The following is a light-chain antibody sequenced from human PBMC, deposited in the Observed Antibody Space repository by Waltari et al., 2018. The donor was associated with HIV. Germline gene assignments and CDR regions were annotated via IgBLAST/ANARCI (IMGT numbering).Light chain of an antibody. CDR3: CSYSGTGVI. V-gene: IGLV2-23*02. Sequence: QSALTQPASVSGSLGQSSTISCSGTSSDVGAYNLVSWYQKYPGKAPKLMIFEVIKRPSGVSDRFSGSRSGNTASLTISGLQTEDEGDYYCCSYSGTGVIFGGGTKVTVL. CDR1: SSDVGAYNL. CDR2: EVI. J-gene: IGLJ2*01.